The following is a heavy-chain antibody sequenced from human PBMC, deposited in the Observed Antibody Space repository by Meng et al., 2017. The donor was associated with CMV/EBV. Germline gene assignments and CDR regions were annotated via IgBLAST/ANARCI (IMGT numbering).Heavy chain of an antibody. V-gene: IGHV4-59*01. J-gene: IGHJ5*02. CDR2: IYYSGST. CDR3: AREGIYCRSASCYRGERCWFDP. D-gene: IGHD2-2*01. Sequence: SETLSPTCTLPGASISTIYWSWTRQPPGKGLGWFGYIYYSGSTNYNPSLKSRVTISVDTSKNPCSLKMSTVSAADTAVYYCAREGIYCRSASCYRGERCWFDPWGQGTLVTVSS. CDR1: GASISTIY.